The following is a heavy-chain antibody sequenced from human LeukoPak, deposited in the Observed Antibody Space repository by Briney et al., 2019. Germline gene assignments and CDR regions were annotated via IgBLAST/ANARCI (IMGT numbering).Heavy chain of an antibody. CDR1: GGTFSSYA. CDR2: IIPIFGTA. CDR3: ARGSKYSSGWYRSEGNYYYGMDV. Sequence: GASVKVSCKASGGTFSSYAISWVRQAPGQGLEWMGGIIPIFGTANYAQKFQGRVTITTDESTSTAYMELSSLRSEDTAVYYCARGSKYSSGWYRSEGNYYYGMDVWGQGTTVTVSS. D-gene: IGHD6-19*01. J-gene: IGHJ6*02. V-gene: IGHV1-69*05.